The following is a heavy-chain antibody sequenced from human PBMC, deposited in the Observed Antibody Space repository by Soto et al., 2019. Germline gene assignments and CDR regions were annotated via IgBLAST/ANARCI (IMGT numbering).Heavy chain of an antibody. CDR3: ARGRYDPFYYYYYGMVV. Sequence: EVQLVESGGGLIQPGGSLRLSCAASGFTVSSNYMSWVRQAPGKGLEWVSVIYSGGSTYYADSVKGRFTISRDNSKNTLYLQMNSLRAEDTAVYYCARGRYDPFYYYYYGMVVWGQGTTVTVSS. J-gene: IGHJ6*02. D-gene: IGHD1-1*01. V-gene: IGHV3-53*01. CDR2: IYSGGST. CDR1: GFTVSSNY.